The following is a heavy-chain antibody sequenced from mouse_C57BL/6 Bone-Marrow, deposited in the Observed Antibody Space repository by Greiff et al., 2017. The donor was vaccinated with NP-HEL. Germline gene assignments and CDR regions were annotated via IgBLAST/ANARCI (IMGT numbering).Heavy chain of an antibody. D-gene: IGHD3-2*02. V-gene: IGHV2-9-1*01. Sequence: VQLQQSGPGLVAPSQSLSITCTVSGFSLTSYAISWVRQPPGKGLEWLGVIWTGGGTNYNSALKSRLSISKDNSKSQVFLKMNSLQTDDTARYYCTRGEGQLRPFAYWGQGTLVTVSA. CDR3: TRGEGQLRPFAY. CDR1: GFSLTSYA. J-gene: IGHJ3*01. CDR2: IWTGGGT.